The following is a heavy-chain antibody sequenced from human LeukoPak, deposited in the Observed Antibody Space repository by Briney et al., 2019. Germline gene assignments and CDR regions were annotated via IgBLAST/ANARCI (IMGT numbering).Heavy chain of an antibody. Sequence: GRSLRLSCAASRFTFSSYAMHWVRQAPGKGLEWVAVIWYDGNNKSYADSVKGRFTISRDNSKDTLYLQMNSLRAEDTAVYYCAKTRTTVTTYDAFDIWGQGTMVTVSS. CDR3: AKTRTTVTTYDAFDI. J-gene: IGHJ3*02. D-gene: IGHD4-17*01. V-gene: IGHV3-33*06. CDR1: RFTFSSYA. CDR2: IWYDGNNK.